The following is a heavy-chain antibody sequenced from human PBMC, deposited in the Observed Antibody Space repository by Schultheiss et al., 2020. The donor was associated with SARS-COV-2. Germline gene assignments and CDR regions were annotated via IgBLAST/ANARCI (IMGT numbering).Heavy chain of an antibody. CDR1: GFMFSSYA. D-gene: IGHD4-17*01. V-gene: IGHV3-30-3*01. J-gene: IGHJ4*02. CDR3: ARSHYGDYADY. CDR2: ISYDGSNK. Sequence: GKSLKISCAASGFMFSSYAMSWVRQAPGKGLEWVAVISYDGSNKYYADSVKGRFTISRDNSKNTLYLQMNSLRAEDTAVYYCARSHYGDYADYWGQGTLVTVSS.